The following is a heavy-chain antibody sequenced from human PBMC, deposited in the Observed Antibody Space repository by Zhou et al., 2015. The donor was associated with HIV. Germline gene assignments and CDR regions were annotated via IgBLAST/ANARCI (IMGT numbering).Heavy chain of an antibody. J-gene: IGHJ5*01. CDR1: GISWHALY. CDR2: VSVGDLNT. Sequence: QVQLVQSGAELREPGSSVKISCRASGISWHALYIHWVRQAPGQGLEWVGMVSVGDLNTRYAPRFQGRITSTKDTSAGTLFMQMTGLHLADVGIYYCVMARDQAFVSWGQGT. V-gene: IGHV1-46*02. D-gene: IGHD2-8*01. CDR3: VMARDQAFVS.